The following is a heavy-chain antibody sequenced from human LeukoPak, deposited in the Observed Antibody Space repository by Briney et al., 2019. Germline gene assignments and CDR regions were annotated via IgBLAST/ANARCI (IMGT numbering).Heavy chain of an antibody. CDR1: GFTFSDYY. CDR2: ISSSGSTI. D-gene: IGHD2-2*01. V-gene: IGHV3-11*04. Sequence: GGSLRLSXAASGFTFSDYYMSWIRQAPGKGLEWVSYISSSGSTIYYADSVKGRFTISRDNAKNSLYLQMNSLRAEDTAVYYCAGSLGYCSSTSCYTYNWFDPWGQGTLVTVSS. J-gene: IGHJ5*02. CDR3: AGSLGYCSSTSCYTYNWFDP.